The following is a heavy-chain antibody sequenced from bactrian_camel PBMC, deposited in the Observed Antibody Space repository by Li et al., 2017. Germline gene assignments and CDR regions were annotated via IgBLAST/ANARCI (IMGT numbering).Heavy chain of an antibody. V-gene: IGHV3S53*01. J-gene: IGHJ4*01. CDR2: VVSTGSE. CDR3: AAGVLRYYSDYGGKY. D-gene: IGHD4*01. CDR1: YTYNEGD. Sequence: HVQLVESGGGSVQAGGSLRLSCGYTYNEGDMAWFRQAPGKEREGVAAVVSTGSENYADSVKGRFTNSRDNAKNTLYLQMNSLKTEDTAVYYCAAGVLRYYSDYGGKYWGQGTQVTVS.